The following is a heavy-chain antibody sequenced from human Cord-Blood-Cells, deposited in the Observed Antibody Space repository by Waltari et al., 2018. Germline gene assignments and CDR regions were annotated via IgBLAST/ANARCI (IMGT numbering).Heavy chain of an antibody. D-gene: IGHD6-6*01. CDR1: GVTSRRSG. CDR2: ISYDGSNK. CDR3: AKGRDSSSSYFQH. J-gene: IGHJ1*01. Sequence: QVQLVESGGGVVQPGGPLRLSGPASGVTSRRSGMHRVRRAPGKGLEWVAVISYDGSNKYYADSVKGRFTISRDNSKNTLYLQMNSLRAEDTAVYYCAKGRDSSSSYFQHWGQGTLVTVSS. V-gene: IGHV3-30*18.